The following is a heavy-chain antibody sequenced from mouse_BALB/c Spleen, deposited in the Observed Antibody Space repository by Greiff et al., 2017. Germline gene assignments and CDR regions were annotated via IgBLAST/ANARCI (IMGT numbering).Heavy chain of an antibody. Sequence: VQLQQSGAELVRPGASVTLSCKASGYTFTDYEMHWVKQTPVHGLEWIGAIDPETGGTAYNQKFKGKATLTADKSSSTAYMELRSLTSEDSAVYYCTGWAWLADWGQGTLVTVAA. D-gene: IGHD3-3*01. CDR1: GYTFTDYE. CDR2: IDPETGGT. CDR3: TGWAWLAD. V-gene: IGHV1-15*01. J-gene: IGHJ3*01.